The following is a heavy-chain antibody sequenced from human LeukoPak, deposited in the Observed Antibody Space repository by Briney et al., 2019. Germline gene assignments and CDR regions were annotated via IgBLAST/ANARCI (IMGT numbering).Heavy chain of an antibody. CDR3: ARGPPYDS. D-gene: IGHD3-16*01. CDR2: VSGSGGST. Sequence: PGGSLRLSCAASGFTFSSYAMSWVRQAPGKGLEWVSAVSGSGGSTYYADSVKGRFTISRDNAKNSLYLQMHSLRAEDTAVYYCARGPPYDSWGQGTLVTVSS. J-gene: IGHJ5*02. V-gene: IGHV3-23*01. CDR1: GFTFSSYA.